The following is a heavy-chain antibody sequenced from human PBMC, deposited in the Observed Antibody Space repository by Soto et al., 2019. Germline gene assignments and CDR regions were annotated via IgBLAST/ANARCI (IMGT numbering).Heavy chain of an antibody. D-gene: IGHD2-15*01. J-gene: IGHJ6*03. CDR1: GYTFTSYC. CDR3: ARGIDCSGGSCYSYYYYYYMDV. Sequence: ASVKVSCKASGYTFTSYCISWVRHAPGQGLEWMGWISAYNGNTNYAQKLQGRVTMTTDTSTSTAYMELRSLRSDDTAAYYCARGIDCSGGSCYSYYYYYYMDVWGKGTTVTVFS. CDR2: ISAYNGNT. V-gene: IGHV1-18*01.